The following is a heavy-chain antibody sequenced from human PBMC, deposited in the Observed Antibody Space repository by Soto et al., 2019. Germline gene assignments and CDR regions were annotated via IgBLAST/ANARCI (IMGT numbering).Heavy chain of an antibody. J-gene: IGHJ6*02. D-gene: IGHD6-6*01. Sequence: QVQLVQSGAEVKKPGSSVKVSCKPSGGTFSSYAISWVRQAPGQGLEWMGGIIPIFGTANYAQKFQGRVTITADESTSTAYMELSSLRSEDTAVYYCARGRYSSSSEDYYYGMDVWGQGTTVTVSS. CDR2: IIPIFGTA. CDR1: GGTFSSYA. CDR3: ARGRYSSSSEDYYYGMDV. V-gene: IGHV1-69*01.